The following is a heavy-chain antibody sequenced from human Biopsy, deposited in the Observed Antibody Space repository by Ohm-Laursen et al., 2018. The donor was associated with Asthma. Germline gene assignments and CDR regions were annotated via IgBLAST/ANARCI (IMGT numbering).Heavy chain of an antibody. J-gene: IGHJ6*02. Sequence: GSLSLSCTASGFSFYCYALSWVRQAPGQGPEWVPSFCPNGENTYYTDSVKGRFTISRDKPENTLYLKMSSLGAEDTAIYYCAKDKVGAANSYQYGMDVWGQGTTVTVSS. CDR1: GFSFYCYA. CDR2: FCPNGENT. V-gene: IGHV3-23*01. D-gene: IGHD1-26*01. CDR3: AKDKVGAANSYQYGMDV.